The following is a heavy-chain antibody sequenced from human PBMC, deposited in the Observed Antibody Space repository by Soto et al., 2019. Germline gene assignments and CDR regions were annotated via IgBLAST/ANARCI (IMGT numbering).Heavy chain of an antibody. CDR1: GGTFSSYA. J-gene: IGHJ4*02. Sequence: QVQLVQSGAEVKKPGSSVKVSCKASGGTFSSYAISWVRQAPGQGLEWMGGIIPIFVTANYAQKFQGRVTITADDATSKAYMELSSVRFEDTAVYYCARGAGKERGLQWLPTVDYWGQGNLVTVSS. D-gene: IGHD6-19*01. V-gene: IGHV1-69*01. CDR3: ARGAGKERGLQWLPTVDY. CDR2: IIPIFVTA.